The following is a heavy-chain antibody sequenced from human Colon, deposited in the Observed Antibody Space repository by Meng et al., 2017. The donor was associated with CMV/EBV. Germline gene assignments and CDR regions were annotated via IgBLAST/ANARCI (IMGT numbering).Heavy chain of an antibody. CDR1: GFTFSTCT. CDR3: ARGDSSTTWLVFDY. Sequence: GGSLRLSCAASGFTFSTCTMTWVRQAPGKGLEWVSTVLGTGPTYYADYVKGRFTISRDDSRNTLFLQLNSLRDEDTAVFYCARGDSSTTWLVFDYWGLGTLVTVSS. CDR2: VLGTGPT. D-gene: IGHD6-13*01. V-gene: IGHV3-23*01. J-gene: IGHJ4*02.